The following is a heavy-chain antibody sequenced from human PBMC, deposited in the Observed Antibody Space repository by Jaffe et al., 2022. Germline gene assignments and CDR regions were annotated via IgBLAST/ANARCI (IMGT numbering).Heavy chain of an antibody. D-gene: IGHD2-21*02. V-gene: IGHV4-61*02. Sequence: QVQLQESGPGLVNPSQTLSLTCTVSGDSMSRDGYYWSWIRQPAGKGLEWIGRIYASGYTQYNPSLNSRVTMLVDTSKNQFSLNLRSVTAADTAVYYCARNGGGNLHYCGRGTLVTVSS. CDR3: ARNGGGNLHY. J-gene: IGHJ4*01. CDR2: IYASGYT. CDR1: GDSMSRDGYY.